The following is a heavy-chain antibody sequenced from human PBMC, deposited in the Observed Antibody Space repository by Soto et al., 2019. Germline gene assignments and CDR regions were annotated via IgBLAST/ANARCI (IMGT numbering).Heavy chain of an antibody. CDR2: IYYSGST. V-gene: IGHV4-59*01. CDR1: GGSISSYY. CDR3: VRGVATITYFDY. J-gene: IGHJ4*02. D-gene: IGHD5-12*01. Sequence: PSETLSLTCTVSGGSISSYYWSWIRQPPGKGLEWIGYIYYSGSTNYNPSLKSRVTISVDTSKNQFSLKLSSVTAADTAVYYCVRGVATITYFDYWGQGTLVTVAS.